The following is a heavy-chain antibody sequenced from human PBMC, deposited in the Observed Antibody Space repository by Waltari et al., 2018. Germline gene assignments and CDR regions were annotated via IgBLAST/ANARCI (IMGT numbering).Heavy chain of an antibody. D-gene: IGHD2-21*01. CDR1: GGSISSYY. J-gene: IGHJ6*03. CDR3: SRVRGCGGDCYYYYYYMDV. V-gene: IGHV4-4*07. CDR2: IYTSGRT. Sequence: QVQLQESGPGLVKPSETLSLTCTVSGGSISSYYWSWIRQPAGKGLEWIGRIYTSGRTNYNPSLKSRGTMSVDTSKNQFSLKLSAVTAADTSVYYCSRVRGCGGDCYYYYYYMDVWGKGTTVTISS.